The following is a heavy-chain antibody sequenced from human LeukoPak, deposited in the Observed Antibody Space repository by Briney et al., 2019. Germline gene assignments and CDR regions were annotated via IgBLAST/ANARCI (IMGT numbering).Heavy chain of an antibody. V-gene: IGHV1-18*01. D-gene: IGHD3-3*01. J-gene: IGHJ4*02. CDR3: ARGGSITIFGVVPNFYFDY. CDR1: GYTFTSYG. CDR2: ISAYNGNT. Sequence: ASVKVSCKASGYTFTSYGISWVRQAPGQGLEWMGWISAYNGNTNYAQKLQGRVTTTTDTSTSTAYMELRSLRSDDTAAYYCARGGSITIFGVVPNFYFDYWGQGTLVTVSS.